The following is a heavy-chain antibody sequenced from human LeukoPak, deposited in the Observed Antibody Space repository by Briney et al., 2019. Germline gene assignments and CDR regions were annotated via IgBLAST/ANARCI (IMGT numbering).Heavy chain of an antibody. J-gene: IGHJ5*02. CDR2: ISYDGSNK. Sequence: GGSLRLSCAASGFTFSSYAMHWVRQAPGKGLEWVAVISYDGSNKYYADSVKGRFTISRDNSKNTLYLQMNSLRAEDTAVYYCAREVFSDSSGYYLPWGQGTLVTVSS. CDR1: GFTFSSYA. CDR3: AREVFSDSSGYYLP. D-gene: IGHD3-22*01. V-gene: IGHV3-30-3*01.